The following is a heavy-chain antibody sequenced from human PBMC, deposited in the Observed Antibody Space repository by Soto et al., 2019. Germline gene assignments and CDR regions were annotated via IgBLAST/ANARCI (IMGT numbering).Heavy chain of an antibody. CDR2: FYYSGST. D-gene: IGHD2-15*01. J-gene: IGHJ4*02. CDR1: GVSVSGGSYF. Sequence: SETLSLTCTVSGVSVSGGSYFWSWVRQPPGKGLEWIGYFYYSGSTKYNPSLKSRVTISVDRSKNQFSLKLSSVTAADTAVYYCARGQVVAAQHWGQGTLVTVSS. CDR3: ARGQVVAAQH. V-gene: IGHV4-61*01.